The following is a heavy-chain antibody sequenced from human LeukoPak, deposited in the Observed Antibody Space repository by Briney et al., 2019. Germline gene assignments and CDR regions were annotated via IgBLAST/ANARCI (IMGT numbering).Heavy chain of an antibody. V-gene: IGHV3-53*01. CDR2: IYNGGTT. J-gene: IGHJ3*02. D-gene: IGHD4-17*01. CDR1: GFTVSSNF. CDR3: ARATRSYYRDYLSAFDI. Sequence: PGGSLRLSRAASGFTVSSNFMSWVRQAPGKGLDWVSFIYNGGTTHYADSVKGRCTISRDNSNNTLSLQMNNLRPEDTAVYYCARATRSYYRDYLSAFDIWGQGTMVTVSS.